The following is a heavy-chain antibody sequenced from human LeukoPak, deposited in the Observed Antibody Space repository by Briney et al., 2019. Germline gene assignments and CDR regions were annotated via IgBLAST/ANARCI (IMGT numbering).Heavy chain of an antibody. D-gene: IGHD3-22*01. Sequence: PSETLSLTCAVYGGSFSGYYWSWIRQPPGKGLEWIGEINHSGSTNYNPSLKSRVTISVDTSKNQFSLKLSSVTAADTAVYYCARGEYYYDSSGYYYSAFDIWGQGTMVTVSS. J-gene: IGHJ3*02. V-gene: IGHV4-34*01. CDR1: GGSFSGYY. CDR2: INHSGST. CDR3: ARGEYYYDSSGYYYSAFDI.